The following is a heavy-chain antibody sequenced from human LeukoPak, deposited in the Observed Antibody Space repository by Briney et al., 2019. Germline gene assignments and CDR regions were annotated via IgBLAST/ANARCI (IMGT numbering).Heavy chain of an antibody. CDR1: GFTFSSYW. J-gene: IGHJ4*02. CDR3: ARELPTGTDYFDY. V-gene: IGHV3-7*01. D-gene: IGHD3-10*01. Sequence: GGSLRLSCAASGFTFSSYWMSWVRQAPGKGLEWVANIKQDGSEKYYVDSVTGRFTISRDNAKYSLYLQMNNLRVEDTAVYYCARELPTGTDYFDYWGQGTLVTVSS. CDR2: IKQDGSEK.